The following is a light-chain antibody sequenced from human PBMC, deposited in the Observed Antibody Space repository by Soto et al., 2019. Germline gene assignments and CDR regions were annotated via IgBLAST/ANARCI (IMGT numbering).Light chain of an antibody. Sequence: EIVLTQSPGTLSLSPEERAALSCRASEGISSSYLAWYQQKSGQAPRLLIYGAFSRATGIPDRFSGSGSGTDFTLTISSLQSEDFAVYYCQQYHNWPITFGQGTRLEIK. CDR1: EGISSSY. CDR2: GAF. V-gene: IGKV3-20*01. CDR3: QQYHNWPIT. J-gene: IGKJ5*01.